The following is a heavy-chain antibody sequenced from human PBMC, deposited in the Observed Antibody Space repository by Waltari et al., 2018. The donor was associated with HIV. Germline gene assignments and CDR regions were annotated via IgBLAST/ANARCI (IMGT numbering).Heavy chain of an antibody. V-gene: IGHV4-59*01. J-gene: IGHJ4*02. CDR2: IDDSGST. CDR3: AREGMGYGFDD. CDR1: GGSISSFY. Sequence: QVQLQESGPGLVKPSETLSLTCTVSGGSISSFYWSWIRQRPGKGLEWIWYIDDSGSTDYNPSRKSRVTISGDTSKNQFSLRLESGAAADTAVYYCAREGMGYGFDDWGQGTLVTVSS. D-gene: IGHD4-17*01.